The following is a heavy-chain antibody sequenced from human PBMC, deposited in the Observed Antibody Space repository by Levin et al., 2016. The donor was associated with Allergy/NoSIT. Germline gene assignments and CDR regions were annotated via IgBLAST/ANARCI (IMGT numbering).Heavy chain of an antibody. V-gene: IGHV4-39*01. CDR1: GGSISISSYY. D-gene: IGHD3-3*01. CDR3: ASYIDFRSLGSYFDY. Sequence: SETLSLTCTVSGGSISISSYYWGWIRQPPGKGLEWIGSIYYSGSTYYSPSFKSRVTISVDTSKNQFSLKLSSVTAADTAVYYCASYIDFRSLGSYFDYWGQGTLVTVSS. CDR2: IYYSGST. J-gene: IGHJ4*02.